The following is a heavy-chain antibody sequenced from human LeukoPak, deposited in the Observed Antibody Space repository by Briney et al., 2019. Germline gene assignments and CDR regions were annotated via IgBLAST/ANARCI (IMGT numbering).Heavy chain of an antibody. V-gene: IGHV4-39*07. CDR1: GGSISSSSYY. CDR3: ARHSGIAVAGIGGYNWFDP. CDR2: IYYSGST. Sequence: SETLSLTCTVSGGSISSSSYYWGWIRQPPGKGLEWIGSIYYSGSTYYNPSLKSRVTISVDTSKNQFSLKLSSVTAADTAVYYCARHSGIAVAGIGGYNWFDPWGQGTLVIVSS. D-gene: IGHD6-19*01. J-gene: IGHJ5*02.